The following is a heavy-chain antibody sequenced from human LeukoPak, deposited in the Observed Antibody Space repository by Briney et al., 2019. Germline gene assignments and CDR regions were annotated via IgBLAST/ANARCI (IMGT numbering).Heavy chain of an antibody. CDR1: GGSFSGYY. CDR2: INHSGTT. Sequence: SETLSLTCAVYGGSFSGYYWSWIRQPPGKGLEWIGEINHSGTTNYNPSLKSRVTISVDTSKNQFSLKLTSVTAADTAVYYCARGPQSRFDYWGQRTLVTVSS. V-gene: IGHV4-34*01. CDR3: ARGPQSRFDY. J-gene: IGHJ4*02.